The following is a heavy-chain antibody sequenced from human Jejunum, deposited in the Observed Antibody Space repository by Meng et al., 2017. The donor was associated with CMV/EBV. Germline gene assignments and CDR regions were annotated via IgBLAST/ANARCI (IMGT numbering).Heavy chain of an antibody. CDR1: RYTFTRYN. J-gene: IGHJ4*02. CDR2: FVNNVDT. Sequence: VQLGASGDEWKEREASEKVSRKASRYTFTRYNINWVRPATGQGLEWLGWFVNNVDTYSAQKFQGRVTMTTDTHTSTAFMELRSLRSDDTAVYYCARGTPGRSYSDYWGQGTLVTVSS. V-gene: IGHV1-18*01. CDR3: ARGTPGRSYSDY. D-gene: IGHD3-10*01.